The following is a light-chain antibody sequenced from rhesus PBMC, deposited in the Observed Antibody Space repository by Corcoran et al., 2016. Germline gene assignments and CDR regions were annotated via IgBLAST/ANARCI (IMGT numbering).Light chain of an antibody. CDR3: QQYSSRPYS. CDR1: QSISSW. V-gene: IGKV1-22*01. Sequence: DIHMTQSPSSLSASVGDTVTITCRASQSISSWLAWYQQNPGKAPKLLIYKASTLQSGVPSRFSGCGSGTDFTLPISSLQSEDFATYYCQQYSSRPYSFGQGTKVELK. CDR2: KAS. J-gene: IGKJ2*01.